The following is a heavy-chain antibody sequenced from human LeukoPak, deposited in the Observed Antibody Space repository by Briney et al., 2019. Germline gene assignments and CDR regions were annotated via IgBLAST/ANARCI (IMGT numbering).Heavy chain of an antibody. Sequence: GGTLRLSCAASGFTFSSYAMSWVRQAPGKGLEWVSAISGSGGSTYYADSVKGRFTISRDNAKNSLYLQMNSLRAEDTAVYYCARDLRFMVRGVWGYWGQGTLVTVSS. CDR3: ARDLRFMVRGVWGY. D-gene: IGHD3-10*01. CDR2: ISGSGGST. J-gene: IGHJ4*02. CDR1: GFTFSSYA. V-gene: IGHV3-23*01.